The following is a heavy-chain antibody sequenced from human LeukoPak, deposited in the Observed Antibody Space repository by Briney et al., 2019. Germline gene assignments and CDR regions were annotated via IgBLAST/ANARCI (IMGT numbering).Heavy chain of an antibody. J-gene: IGHJ4*02. V-gene: IGHV4-39*01. Sequence: SETLSLTCTVSGGSISSSSYYWGWIRQPPGKGLEWIGSIYYSGSTYYNPSLKSRVTISVDTSKNQFSLKLSSVTAADTAVYYCARTMAESRYYFDYWGQGTLVTVSS. CDR3: ARTMAESRYYFDY. CDR1: GGSISSSSYY. D-gene: IGHD3-16*01. CDR2: IYYSGST.